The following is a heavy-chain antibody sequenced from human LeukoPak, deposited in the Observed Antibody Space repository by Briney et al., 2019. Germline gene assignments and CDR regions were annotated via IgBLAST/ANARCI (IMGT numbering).Heavy chain of an antibody. D-gene: IGHD2-21*02. CDR3: ARDEEGDCGGDCYNWFAP. CDR1: GGTFSSHF. J-gene: IGHJ5*02. V-gene: IGHV1-69*06. Sequence: SVKVSCKASGGTFSSHFISWVRQAPGQGLEWMGGINPIFGTAHYAQKFQDRVTITADISTNTVYMELSNLRSEDTAMYYCARDEEGDCGGDCYNWFAPWGQGTLVTVSS. CDR2: INPIFGTA.